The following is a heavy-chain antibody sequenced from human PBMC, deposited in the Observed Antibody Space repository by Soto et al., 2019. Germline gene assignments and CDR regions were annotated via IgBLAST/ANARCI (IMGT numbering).Heavy chain of an antibody. CDR2: ISAYNGQT. J-gene: IGHJ4*02. V-gene: IGHV1-18*01. CDR1: GYTFTSYG. CDR3: ARDFGSSWYEGTYYFDY. Sequence: QVQLVQSGAEVKKPGASVKVSCKASGYTFTSYGISWVRQAPGQGLEWMGWISAYNGQTNYAQKLQGRVPMTTDTSTSTGDMERRSLRSYDTAVYYCARDFGSSWYEGTYYFDYGGQGTLVTVSS. D-gene: IGHD6-13*01.